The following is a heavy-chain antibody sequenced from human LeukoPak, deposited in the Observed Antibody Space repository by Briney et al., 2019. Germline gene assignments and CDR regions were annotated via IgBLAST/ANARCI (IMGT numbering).Heavy chain of an antibody. CDR2: IYYSGST. Sequence: SETLSLTCTVSGGSISSSSFYWGWIRQPPGTGLEWIGSIYYSGSTYYNPSLKSRVTISVGTSKNQFSLKLSSVTAADTAVYYCARRAAAAGTYYFDYWGQGTLVTVSS. D-gene: IGHD6-13*01. CDR3: ARRAAAAGTYYFDY. J-gene: IGHJ4*02. CDR1: GGSISSSSFY. V-gene: IGHV4-39*01.